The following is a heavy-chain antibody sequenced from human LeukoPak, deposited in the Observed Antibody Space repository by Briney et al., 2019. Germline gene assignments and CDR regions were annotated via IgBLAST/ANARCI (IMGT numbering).Heavy chain of an antibody. D-gene: IGHD1-26*01. CDR2: ISSSSYI. CDR1: GFTFSSYG. V-gene: IGHV3-21*01. CDR3: ARDPGSSGTTFDY. Sequence: GGSLRLSCAASGFTFSSYGMNWVRQAPGKGLEWVSSISSSSYIYYADSVKGRFTISRDNAKNSLYLQMNSLRAEDTAVYYCARDPGSSGTTFDYWGQGTLVTVSS. J-gene: IGHJ4*02.